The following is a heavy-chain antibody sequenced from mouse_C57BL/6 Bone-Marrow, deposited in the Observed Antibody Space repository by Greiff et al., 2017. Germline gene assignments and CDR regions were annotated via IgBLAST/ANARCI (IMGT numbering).Heavy chain of an antibody. CDR3: ARWYGSSFFAY. CDR1: GYTFTDYY. V-gene: IGHV1-26*01. CDR2: INPNNGGT. J-gene: IGHJ3*01. D-gene: IGHD1-1*01. Sequence: VQLKQSGPELVKPGASVKISCKASGYTFTDYYMNWVKQSHGKSLEWIGDINPNNGGTSYNQKFKGKATLTVDKSSSTAYMELRSLTSEDSAVYYCARWYGSSFFAYWGQGTLVTVSA.